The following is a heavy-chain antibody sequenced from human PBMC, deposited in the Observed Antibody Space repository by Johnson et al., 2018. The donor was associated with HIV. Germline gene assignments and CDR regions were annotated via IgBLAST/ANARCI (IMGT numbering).Heavy chain of an antibody. V-gene: IGHV3-30*02. CDR1: PFTFSSYA. CDR3: SKESFMTMIQGVLLPIAFDI. Sequence: QVQLMESGGGVVQPGRSLRLSYAASPFTFSSYAMHWVRQAPGKGLEWVAFIRFDGSNKYNADSVKGRFTISRDNSKNTVYLQMNSLRAEDTAVYYCSKESFMTMIQGVLLPIAFDIWGQGTMVTVSS. CDR2: IRFDGSNK. D-gene: IGHD3-10*01. J-gene: IGHJ3*02.